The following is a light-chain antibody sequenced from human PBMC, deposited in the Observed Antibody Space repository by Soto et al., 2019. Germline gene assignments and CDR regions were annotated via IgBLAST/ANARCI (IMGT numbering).Light chain of an antibody. V-gene: IGLV1-40*01. CDR1: SSNIGAGYD. J-gene: IGLJ3*02. CDR2: GNS. CDR3: QSYDGSLSVV. Sequence: QSVLTQPPSVSGAPGQRVTISCTGSSSNIGAGYDVHWYQQLPGTAPKLLIYGNSNRPSGVPDRVSGSKSGTSASLAITGRQAEDEADYNCQSYDGSLSVVFGGGTKVTVL.